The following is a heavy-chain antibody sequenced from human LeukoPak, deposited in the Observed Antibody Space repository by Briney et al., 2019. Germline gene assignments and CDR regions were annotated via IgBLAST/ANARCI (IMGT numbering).Heavy chain of an antibody. J-gene: IGHJ5*02. V-gene: IGHV3-7*01. CDR1: GFTFSSYW. D-gene: IGHD2-2*01. CDR3: ARDFCSSTSCFYDP. Sequence: GGSLRLSCAASGFTFSSYWMSWVRQAPGKGLEWVANIKQDGSEKYYLDSVKGRFTISRDNAKNSLYLQMNSLRAEDTAVYYCARDFCSSTSCFYDPWGQGTLVTVSS. CDR2: IKQDGSEK.